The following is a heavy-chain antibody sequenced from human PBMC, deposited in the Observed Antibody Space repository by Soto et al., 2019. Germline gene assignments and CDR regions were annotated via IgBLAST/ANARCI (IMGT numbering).Heavy chain of an antibody. Sequence: GGSLRLSCAASGFTFSSYSMNWVRQAPGKGLEWVSSISSSSSYIYYADSVKGRFTISRDNTKNSLYLQMNSLRAEDTAVYYCARPALYNWNANWGQGTLVTVSS. CDR1: GFTFSSYS. CDR3: ARPALYNWNAN. D-gene: IGHD1-1*01. J-gene: IGHJ4*02. CDR2: ISSSSSYI. V-gene: IGHV3-21*01.